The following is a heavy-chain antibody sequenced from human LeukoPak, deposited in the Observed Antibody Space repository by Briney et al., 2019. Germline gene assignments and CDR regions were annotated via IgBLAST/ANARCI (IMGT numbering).Heavy chain of an antibody. Sequence: GGSLRLSCAASGFTFNTYAMTWVRQAPGKGLEWVSAIGSRADTTDYADSVKGRFTISRDNSKNMLYLQMNGLRAEDTAVYYCVTRDRGTFDYWGQGTLVTVSS. J-gene: IGHJ4*02. CDR2: IGSRADTT. V-gene: IGHV3-23*01. CDR3: VTRDRGTFDY. D-gene: IGHD1-1*01. CDR1: GFTFNTYA.